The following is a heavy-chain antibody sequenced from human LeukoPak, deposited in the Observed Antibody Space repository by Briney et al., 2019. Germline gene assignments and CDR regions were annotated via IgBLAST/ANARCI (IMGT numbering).Heavy chain of an antibody. V-gene: IGHV4-39*07. CDR2: IYRTGNT. D-gene: IGHD2-2*01. Sequence: PSETLSLTCTVSGGSISSRGHYWGWIRQPPGKGLEWIASIYRTGNTLYNPSLKSRVTMSVDTSKNQFSLELTSVNAADTAIYYCARDPGCRVDMGVRCWFDPWGRGTLATVSS. J-gene: IGHJ5*02. CDR1: GGSISSRGHY. CDR3: ARDPGCRVDMGVRCWFDP.